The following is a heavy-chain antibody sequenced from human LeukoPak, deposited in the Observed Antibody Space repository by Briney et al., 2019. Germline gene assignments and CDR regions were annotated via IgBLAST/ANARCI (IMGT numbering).Heavy chain of an antibody. Sequence: SETLSLTCTVSGGSIISYYWSWIRQPPGKGLEWIGYIYYSGSTNYNPSLKSRVTISVDTSKNQFSLKLSSVTAADTAVYYCARDRPTLVYCSGGSCDNWFDPWGQGTLVSVSS. CDR3: ARDRPTLVYCSGGSCDNWFDP. CDR1: GGSIISYY. CDR2: IYYSGST. V-gene: IGHV4-59*01. D-gene: IGHD2-15*01. J-gene: IGHJ5*02.